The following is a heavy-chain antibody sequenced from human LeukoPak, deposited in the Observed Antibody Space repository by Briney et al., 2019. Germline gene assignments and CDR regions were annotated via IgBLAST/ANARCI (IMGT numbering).Heavy chain of an antibody. CDR1: GYSFTSYW. Sequence: GESLKISCKGSGYSFTSYWIGWVRQMPGKGLEWMGIIYPGDSDTRYSPSYQGQVTISADKSISTAYLQWSSLKASDTAMYYCARTGPTSGWHPHDAFDIWGQGTMVTVSS. V-gene: IGHV5-51*01. CDR3: ARTGPTSGWHPHDAFDI. J-gene: IGHJ3*02. CDR2: IYPGDSDT. D-gene: IGHD6-19*01.